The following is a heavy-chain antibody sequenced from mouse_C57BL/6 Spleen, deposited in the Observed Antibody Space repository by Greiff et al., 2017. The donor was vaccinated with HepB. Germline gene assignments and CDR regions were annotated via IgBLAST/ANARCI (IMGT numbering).Heavy chain of an antibody. D-gene: IGHD1-1*01. CDR2: IDPSDSYT. CDR3: ARRGIYYYGSRRDFDY. CDR1: GYTFTSYW. J-gene: IGHJ2*01. V-gene: IGHV1-69*01. Sequence: QVQLQQPGAELVMPGASVKLSCKASGYTFTSYWMHWVKQRPGQGLEWIGEIDPSDSYTNYNQKFKGKSTLTVDKSSSTAYMQLSSLTSEGSAVYYCARRGIYYYGSRRDFDYWGQGTTLTVSS.